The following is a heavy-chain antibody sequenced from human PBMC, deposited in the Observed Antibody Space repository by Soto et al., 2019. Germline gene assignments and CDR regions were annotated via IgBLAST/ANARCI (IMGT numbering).Heavy chain of an antibody. D-gene: IGHD3-22*01. Sequence: GGSLRLSCAASGFTFSNAWMSWVRQAPGKGLEWVGRIKSKTDGGTTDYAAPVKGRFTISRDDSKNTLYLQMNSLKTEDTAVYYCTTDXVTEYYYDSSGYHKGDYWGQGTLVTVSS. J-gene: IGHJ4*02. CDR1: GFTFSNAW. CDR3: TTDXVTEYYYDSSGYHKGDY. CDR2: IKSKTDGGTT. V-gene: IGHV3-15*01.